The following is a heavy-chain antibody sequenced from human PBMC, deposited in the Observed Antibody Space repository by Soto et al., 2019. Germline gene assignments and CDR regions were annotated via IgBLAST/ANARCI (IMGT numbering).Heavy chain of an antibody. J-gene: IGHJ6*02. CDR2: IIPIFGTA. Sequence: GASVKVSCKASGGTFSSYAISWVRQAPGKGLEWMGGIIPIFGTANYAQKFQGRVTITADESTSTAYMELSSLRSEDTAVYYCARAAGGSSSRYYYYGMDVWGQGTTVTVSS. D-gene: IGHD6-13*01. CDR3: ARAAGGSSSRYYYYGMDV. CDR1: GGTFSSYA. V-gene: IGHV1-69*13.